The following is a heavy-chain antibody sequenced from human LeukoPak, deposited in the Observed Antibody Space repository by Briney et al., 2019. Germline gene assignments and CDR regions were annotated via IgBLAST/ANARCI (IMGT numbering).Heavy chain of an antibody. D-gene: IGHD3-22*01. CDR1: GFTFSSYA. CDR3: AKDRPNYYGSNGHYYRRDGDY. CDR2: TSGDGGAT. J-gene: IGHJ4*02. V-gene: IGHV3-23*01. Sequence: GGSLRLSCAASGFTFSSYAMRWLRPSTGNGLELVSSTSGDGGATYYSDSVKGRLTISRDNSRNTLYMQMNSLRAEDTAVYYCAKDRPNYYGSNGHYYRRDGDYWGQGTLVTVSS.